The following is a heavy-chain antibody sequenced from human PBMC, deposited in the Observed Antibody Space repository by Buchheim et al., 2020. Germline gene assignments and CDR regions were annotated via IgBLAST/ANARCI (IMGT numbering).Heavy chain of an antibody. V-gene: IGHV4-31*03. CDR3: ARGDMDAIFGVVIDIEFDY. D-gene: IGHD3-3*01. CDR1: GGSISSGGYY. Sequence: QVQLQESGPGLVKPSQTLSLTCTVSGGSISSGGYYWSWIRQHPGKGLEWIGYIYYSGSTHYNPSLKSRVTISVDTSKNQFSLKLSSVTAADTAVYYCARGDMDAIFGVVIDIEFDYWGQGTL. J-gene: IGHJ4*02. CDR2: IYYSGST.